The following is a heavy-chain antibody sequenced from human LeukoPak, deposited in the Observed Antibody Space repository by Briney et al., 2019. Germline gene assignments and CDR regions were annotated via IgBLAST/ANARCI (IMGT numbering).Heavy chain of an antibody. CDR1: GYTFTGYY. CDR2: INPNSGGT. CDR3: ARYYYDSSGYPRSLDY. V-gene: IGHV1-2*02. D-gene: IGHD3-22*01. J-gene: IGHJ4*02. Sequence: GASVKVSCKASGYTFTGYYMHWVRQAPGQGLEWMGWINPNSGGTNYAQKFQGRVTMTRDTSISTAYMELSRLRSDDTAVYYCARYYYDSSGYPRSLDYWGQGTLVTVSS.